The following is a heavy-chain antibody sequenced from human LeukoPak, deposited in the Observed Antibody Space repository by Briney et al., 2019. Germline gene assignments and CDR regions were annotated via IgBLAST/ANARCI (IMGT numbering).Heavy chain of an antibody. CDR1: GYTFTGYS. CDR2: INPNSGGT. J-gene: IGHJ3*02. CDR3: ARDLGTLLWFGDPIPNFGI. D-gene: IGHD3-10*01. V-gene: IGHV1-2*02. Sequence: ASVKVSCKASGYTFTGYSMHWVRQAPGQGLEWMGCINPNSGGTNYAQKFQGRVTMTRDTSISTAYMELSRLRSDDTAVYYCARDLGTLLWFGDPIPNFGIWGQGTMVTVSS.